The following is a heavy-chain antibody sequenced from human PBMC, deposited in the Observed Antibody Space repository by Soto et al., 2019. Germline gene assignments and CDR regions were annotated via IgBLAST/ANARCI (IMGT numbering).Heavy chain of an antibody. CDR2: IYYSGST. CDR3: AREIRDYDFWSGYSLYYYYYGMDV. CDR1: GGSISSYY. Sequence: SETLSLTCTVSGGSISSYYWSWIRQPPGKGLEWIGYIYYSGSTNYNPSLKSRVTISVDTSKNQFSLKLSSVTAADTAVYYCAREIRDYDFWSGYSLYYYYYGMDVWGQGTTVTVSS. V-gene: IGHV4-59*01. J-gene: IGHJ6*02. D-gene: IGHD3-3*01.